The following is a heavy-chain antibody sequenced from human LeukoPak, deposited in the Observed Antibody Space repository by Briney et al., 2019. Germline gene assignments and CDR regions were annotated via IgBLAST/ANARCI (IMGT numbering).Heavy chain of an antibody. V-gene: IGHV3-66*01. Sequence: GGSLRLSCAASGFTVSSNYMSWVRQAPGKGLEWVSVIYSGGSTYYADSVKARFTISRDNSKNTLYLQMNSLRAEDTAVYYCAKDPRYDILTGYVDYWGQGTLVTVSS. CDR2: IYSGGST. CDR1: GFTVSSNY. D-gene: IGHD3-9*01. CDR3: AKDPRYDILTGYVDY. J-gene: IGHJ4*02.